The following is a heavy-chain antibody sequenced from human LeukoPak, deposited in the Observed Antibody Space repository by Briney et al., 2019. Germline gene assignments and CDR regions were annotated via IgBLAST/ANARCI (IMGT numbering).Heavy chain of an antibody. CDR2: IYPGDSDT. CDR3: ARLTHYGDRGYFDY. V-gene: IGHV5-51*01. Sequence: GESLKISCKGSGYSFTSYWIGWVREMPGKGLEWMGSIYPGDSDTRYSPSFQGQVTISADQSISTAYLQWSSLKASDTAMYYCARLTHYGDRGYFDYWGQGTLVTVSS. D-gene: IGHD4-17*01. J-gene: IGHJ4*02. CDR1: GYSFTSYW.